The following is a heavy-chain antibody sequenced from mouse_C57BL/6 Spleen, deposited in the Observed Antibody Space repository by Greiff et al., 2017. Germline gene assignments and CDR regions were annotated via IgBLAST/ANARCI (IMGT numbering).Heavy chain of an antibody. CDR1: GYTFTSYW. J-gene: IGHJ4*01. Sequence: QVQLQQPGAELVMPGASVKLSCKASGYTFTSYWMHWVKQRPGQGLEWIGEIDPSDSYTNYNQKFTGKSTLTVDKSSSTAYMQLSSLTSEDSAVYYCARGGTTVVATYYYAMDYWGQGTSVTVSS. D-gene: IGHD1-1*01. CDR2: IDPSDSYT. CDR3: ARGGTTVVATYYYAMDY. V-gene: IGHV1-69*01.